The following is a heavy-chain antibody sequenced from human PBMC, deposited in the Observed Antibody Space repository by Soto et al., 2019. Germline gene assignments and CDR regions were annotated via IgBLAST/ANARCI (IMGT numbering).Heavy chain of an antibody. CDR3: ARDCTGGSCFCSY. CDR1: GYTLTNYA. V-gene: IGHV1-18*01. Sequence: QVQLVQSAAEVKKPGASVKVSCKASGYTLTNYAISWVRQAPGQGPEWMGWINTYNGNSNYAQKFQGRVTMTTDTSTNTAYMELMSLTSDDTAVYYCARDCTGGSCFCSYWGQGTLVTVSS. J-gene: IGHJ4*02. CDR2: INTYNGNS. D-gene: IGHD2-15*01.